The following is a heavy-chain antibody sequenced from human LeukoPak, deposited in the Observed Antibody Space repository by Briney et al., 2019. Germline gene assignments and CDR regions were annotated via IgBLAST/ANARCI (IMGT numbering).Heavy chain of an antibody. CDR1: RFTLSSYL. CDR2: INKDGSEE. CDR3: ARSNPNRNALDL. V-gene: IGHV3-7*01. D-gene: IGHD1-14*01. Sequence: PGGSLRLSCAASRFTLSSYLMSWVRQAPGRGLEWVANINKDGSEETYLDSVKGRFTVSRDNAKNSLFLQMNSLRGDDTAVYYCARSNPNRNALDLWGQGTMVTISS. J-gene: IGHJ3*01.